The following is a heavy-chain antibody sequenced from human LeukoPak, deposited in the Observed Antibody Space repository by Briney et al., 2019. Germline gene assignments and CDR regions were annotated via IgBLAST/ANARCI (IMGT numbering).Heavy chain of an antibody. V-gene: IGHV6-1*01. CDR1: GDSVSSNTAA. CDR2: TFYRSNWYD. Sequence: SQTLSLTCAISGDSVSSNTAAWNWIRQSPSGGLEWLGRTFYRSNWYDDYAASVKSRITINPDTSNNHFSLHLKSVTPEDTTVYYFAREVAGTWAFDIWGQGTRVTVSS. J-gene: IGHJ3*02. D-gene: IGHD6-19*01. CDR3: AREVAGTWAFDI.